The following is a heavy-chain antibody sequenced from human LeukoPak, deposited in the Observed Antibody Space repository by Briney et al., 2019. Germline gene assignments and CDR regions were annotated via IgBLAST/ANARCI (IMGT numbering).Heavy chain of an antibody. J-gene: IGHJ4*02. CDR1: GGSFSGYY. D-gene: IGHD6-13*01. CDR3: ARGLMMAVAGRGEFHY. CDR2: INRSGST. V-gene: IGHV4-34*01. Sequence: PSETLSLTCAVYGGSFSGYYWSWIRQPPGKGLEWIGEINRSGSTNYNPSLKSRVTISVDSSKNQFSLKLTSVTAADTAVYYCARGLMMAVAGRGEFHYWGQGTLVTVSS.